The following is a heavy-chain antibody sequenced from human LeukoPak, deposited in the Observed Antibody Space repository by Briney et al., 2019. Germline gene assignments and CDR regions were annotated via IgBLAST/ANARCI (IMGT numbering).Heavy chain of an antibody. CDR2: INGVGTNI. CDR1: GFTFSSYE. V-gene: IGHV3-48*03. J-gene: IGHJ4*02. D-gene: IGHD3-16*01. Sequence: PGGSLRLSCAPSGFTFSSYEMNWVRQPPGKGLEWVSYINGVGTNIYYADSVKGRFTISRDNAKQSPYLQMNSLRVEDTAVYDCVSAYGGLLDYWGQGTLVTVSS. CDR3: VSAYGGLLDY.